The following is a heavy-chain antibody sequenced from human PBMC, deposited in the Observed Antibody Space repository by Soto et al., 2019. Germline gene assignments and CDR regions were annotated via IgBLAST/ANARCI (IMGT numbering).Heavy chain of an antibody. CDR1: GGTFRKYA. V-gene: IGHV1-69*01. CDR2: FIPIFGKA. CDR3: ATAQYGGGRGWFDP. Sequence: QVQLVQSGAEVKKPGSSVKVSCKASGGTFRKYAINWVRLTPGQGLEWMGGFIPIFGKADYAHKFQGRVTITADESTNTGYMEINSLRSEDTAVYYGATAQYGGGRGWFDPWGQGTLVTVSS. J-gene: IGHJ5*02. D-gene: IGHD3-10*01.